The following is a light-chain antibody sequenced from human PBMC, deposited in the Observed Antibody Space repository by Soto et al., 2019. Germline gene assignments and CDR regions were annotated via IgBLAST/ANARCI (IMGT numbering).Light chain of an antibody. Sequence: DIQMTQSPSTLSASVGDRATITCRASQSISSWLAWYQQKPGKAPKLLIYYASSLETGVPSRFTGSGSGTEFTLTISSLQPDDFATYYCQQYNSYSWTFGQGTKVEIK. CDR2: YAS. J-gene: IGKJ1*01. V-gene: IGKV1-5*01. CDR3: QQYNSYSWT. CDR1: QSISSW.